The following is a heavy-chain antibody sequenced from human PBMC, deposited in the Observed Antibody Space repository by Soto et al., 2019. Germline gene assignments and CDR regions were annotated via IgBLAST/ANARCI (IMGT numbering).Heavy chain of an antibody. CDR3: ARVVAVAGRYRIDY. V-gene: IGHV4-31*03. J-gene: IGHJ4*02. Sequence: PSETLSLTCTVSGGSISSGGYYWSWIRQHPGKGLEWIGYIYYSGSTYYNPSLKSRVTISVDTSKNQFSLKLGSVTAADTAVYYCARVVAVAGRYRIDYWGQGTLVTVS. D-gene: IGHD6-19*01. CDR1: GGSISSGGYY. CDR2: IYYSGST.